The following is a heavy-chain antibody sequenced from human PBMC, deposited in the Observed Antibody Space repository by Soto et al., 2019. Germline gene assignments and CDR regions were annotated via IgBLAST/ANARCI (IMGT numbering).Heavy chain of an antibody. V-gene: IGHV3-9*01. CDR3: AKPDKLYCSGGSCSPGY. D-gene: IGHD2-15*01. CDR2: ISWNSGST. J-gene: IGHJ4*02. Sequence: GGSLRLSCAASGFTFDEYAMHWVRQAPGKGLEWVSGISWNSGSTGYADSVKGRFTISRDNAKNSLYLQMNSLRAEDTALYYCAKPDKLYCSGGSCSPGYWGQGTLVTVSS. CDR1: GFTFDEYA.